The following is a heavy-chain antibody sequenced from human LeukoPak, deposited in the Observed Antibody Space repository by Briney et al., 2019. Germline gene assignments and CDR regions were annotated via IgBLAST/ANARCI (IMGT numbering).Heavy chain of an antibody. CDR3: ARDLTGYLYYGMDV. D-gene: IGHD3-9*01. V-gene: IGHV3-30-3*01. CDR2: ISYDGSNK. Sequence: PGRSLRLSCAASGFTFRSYAMFWARQAPGKGLEWVAVISYDGSNKYYADAVKGRFTISRDNSKNTMYLQMNSLRAEDTAVYYCARDLTGYLYYGMDVWGQGTTVTVSS. CDR1: GFTFRSYA. J-gene: IGHJ6*02.